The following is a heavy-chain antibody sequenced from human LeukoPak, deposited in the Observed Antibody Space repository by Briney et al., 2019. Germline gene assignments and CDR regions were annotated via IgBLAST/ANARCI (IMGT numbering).Heavy chain of an antibody. J-gene: IGHJ3*02. CDR3: ARSLAYCGGDCYYDAFDI. Sequence: SETLSLTCTVSGGSISSYYWSWIRQPLGKGLEWIGYIYYSGSTNYNPSLKSRVTISVDTSKNQFSLKLSSVTAADTAVYYCARSLAYCGGDCYYDAFDIWGQGTMVTVSS. D-gene: IGHD2-21*02. CDR1: GGSISSYY. CDR2: IYYSGST. V-gene: IGHV4-59*01.